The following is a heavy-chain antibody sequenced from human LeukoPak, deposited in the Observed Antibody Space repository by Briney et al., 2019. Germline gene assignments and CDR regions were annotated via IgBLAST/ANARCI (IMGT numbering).Heavy chain of an antibody. CDR3: ARAAGSRSYYNAYHYYYYYYMDV. Sequence: GGSLRLSCAASGFTFSSYWMSWVHQAPGKGLEWVANIKQVGSEKYYVDSVKGRFTISRDNAKNSLYLQMNSLRAEDTAVYYCARAAGSRSYYNAYHYYYYYYMDVWGKGTTVTVSS. V-gene: IGHV3-7*01. CDR2: IKQVGSEK. D-gene: IGHD3-10*01. CDR1: GFTFSSYW. J-gene: IGHJ6*03.